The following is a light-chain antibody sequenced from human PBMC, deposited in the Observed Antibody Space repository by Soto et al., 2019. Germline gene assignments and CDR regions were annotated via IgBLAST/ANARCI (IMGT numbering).Light chain of an antibody. Sequence: QSVLTQPPSASGSPGQSVTISCTGTSSDVGAYNYVSWYQQHPGKAPKLMIYEVSKRPSGVPDRFSGSKSGNTASLTVSGLQAEDETDYYCSSYAGSNTYVFGTVTKVTVL. J-gene: IGLJ1*01. V-gene: IGLV2-8*01. CDR3: SSYAGSNTYV. CDR1: SSDVGAYNY. CDR2: EVS.